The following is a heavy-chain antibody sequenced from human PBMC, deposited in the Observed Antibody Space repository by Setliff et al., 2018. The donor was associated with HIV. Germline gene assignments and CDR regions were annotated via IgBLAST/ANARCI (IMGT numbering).Heavy chain of an antibody. V-gene: IGHV3-21*04. Sequence: GGSLRLSCVASGFTFSSHSLNWVRQAPGKGLEWISYIDTTSRSTYYAESVKGRFTISRDNAKNSLYLQMNSLRAEDTAVYYCARVGAVWSFDYWGQGTLVTVSS. CDR2: IDTTSRST. CDR3: ARVGAVWSFDY. D-gene: IGHD1-1*01. J-gene: IGHJ4*02. CDR1: GFTFSSHS.